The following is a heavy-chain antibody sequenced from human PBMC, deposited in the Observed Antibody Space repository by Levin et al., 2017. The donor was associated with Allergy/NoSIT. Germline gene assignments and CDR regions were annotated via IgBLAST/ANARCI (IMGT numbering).Heavy chain of an antibody. CDR2: ISSSSSYI. V-gene: IGHV3-21*01. CDR3: ARAKGRYFDWYLDAFDI. CDR1: GFTFSSYS. Sequence: GGSLRLSCAASGFTFSSYSMNWVRQAPGKGLEWVSSISSSSSYIYYADSVKGRFTISRDNAKNSLYLQMNSLRAEDTAVYYCARAKGRYFDWYLDAFDIWGQGTMVTVSS. J-gene: IGHJ3*02. D-gene: IGHD3-9*01.